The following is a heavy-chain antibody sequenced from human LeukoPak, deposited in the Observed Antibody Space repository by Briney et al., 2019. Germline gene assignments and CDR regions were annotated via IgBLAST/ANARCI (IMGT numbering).Heavy chain of an antibody. CDR3: ARGASRISWPGIDY. Sequence: GGSLTLSCAASGFTVSSNLMTWVRRSPGRRLEWLSSSYSAGATYYADSVKGRFTISRDHSNNSVSLQMTNLRVEDTAIYYCARGASRISWPGIDYWGQGTLVTVSS. CDR2: SYSAGAT. D-gene: IGHD3-3*02. CDR1: GFTVSSNL. J-gene: IGHJ4*02. V-gene: IGHV3-53*01.